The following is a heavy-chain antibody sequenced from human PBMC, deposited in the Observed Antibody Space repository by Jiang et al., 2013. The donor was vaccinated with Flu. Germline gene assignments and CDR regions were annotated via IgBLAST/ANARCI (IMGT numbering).Heavy chain of an antibody. D-gene: IGHD2-21*02. CDR2: IIPILGIA. V-gene: IGHV1-69*04. CDR1: GGTFSSYA. J-gene: IGHJ4*02. CDR3: ARLHGGDSYFDY. Sequence: SGAEVKKPGSSVKVSCKASGGTFSSYAISWVRQAPGQGLEWMGRIIPILGIANYAQKFQGRVTITADKSTSTAYMELSSLRSEDTAVYYCARLHGGDSYFDYWGQGTLVTVSS.